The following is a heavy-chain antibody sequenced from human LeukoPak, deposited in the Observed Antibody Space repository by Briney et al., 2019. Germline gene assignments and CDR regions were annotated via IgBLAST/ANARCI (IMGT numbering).Heavy chain of an antibody. D-gene: IGHD1-26*01. CDR3: TTDQGSWWELLDFDY. Sequence: KPGGSLRLSCAASGFTFSSYSMNWVRQAPGKGLEWVGRIKSKTDGGTTDCAAPVKGRFTISRDDSKNTLYLQMNSLKTEDTAVYYCTTDQGSWWELLDFDYWGQGTLVTVSS. CDR2: IKSKTDGGTT. V-gene: IGHV3-15*01. CDR1: GFTFSSYS. J-gene: IGHJ4*02.